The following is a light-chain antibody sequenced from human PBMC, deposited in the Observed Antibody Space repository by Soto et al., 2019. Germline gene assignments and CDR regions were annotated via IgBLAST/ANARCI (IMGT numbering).Light chain of an antibody. CDR2: AAT. Sequence: DIQMTQSPSSLSASVGDRVTITCRASQSISSYLNWYQQKPGEAPKLLICAATSLQSGVPSRFSGSGSGTDFTLTISSLQPEDFATYYCQQSYSNPRTFGQGTKVEIK. J-gene: IGKJ1*01. V-gene: IGKV1-39*01. CDR1: QSISSY. CDR3: QQSYSNPRT.